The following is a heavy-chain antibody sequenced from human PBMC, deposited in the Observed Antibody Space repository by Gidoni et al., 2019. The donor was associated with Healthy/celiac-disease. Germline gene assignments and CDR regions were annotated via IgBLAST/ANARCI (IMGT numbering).Heavy chain of an antibody. Sequence: EVQLVASGGGLVQPGGSLRLSCAASGFPFSSYWMSWVRQAPGKGLEWVANIKQDGSEKYYVDSVKGRFTISRDNAKNSLYLQMNSLRAEDTAVYYCARGKMATRFFDYWGQGTLVTVSS. CDR3: ARGKMATRFFDY. V-gene: IGHV3-7*01. J-gene: IGHJ4*02. CDR2: IKQDGSEK. CDR1: GFPFSSYW. D-gene: IGHD5-12*01.